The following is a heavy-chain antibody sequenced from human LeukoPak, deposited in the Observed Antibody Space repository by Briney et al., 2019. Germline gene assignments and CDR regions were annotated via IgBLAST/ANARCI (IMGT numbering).Heavy chain of an antibody. CDR3: ARGSIAARQGAFDY. D-gene: IGHD6-6*01. CDR1: GGSISSSNW. V-gene: IGHV4-4*02. CDR2: IYTSGST. J-gene: IGHJ4*02. Sequence: SGTLSLTCAVSGGSISSSNWWSWVRQPPGKGLEWIGRIYTSGSTNYNPSLKSRVTISVDTSKNQFSLKLSSVTAADTAVYYCARGSIAARQGAFDYWGQGTLVTVSS.